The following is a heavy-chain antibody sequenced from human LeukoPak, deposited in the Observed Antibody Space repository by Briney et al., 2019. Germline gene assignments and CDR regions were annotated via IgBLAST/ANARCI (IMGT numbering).Heavy chain of an antibody. CDR3: ARDSYVDSSGYYTDY. J-gene: IGHJ4*02. Sequence: GGSLRLPCAASGFTFSDYYMSWIRQAPGKGLEWVSYISSSGSTIYYADSVKGRFTISRDNAKNSLYLQMNSLRAEDTAVYYCARDSYVDSSGYYTDYWGQGTLVTVSS. CDR2: ISSSGSTI. V-gene: IGHV3-11*01. D-gene: IGHD3-22*01. CDR1: GFTFSDYY.